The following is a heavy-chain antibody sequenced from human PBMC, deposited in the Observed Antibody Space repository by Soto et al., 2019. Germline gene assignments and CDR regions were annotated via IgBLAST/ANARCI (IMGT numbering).Heavy chain of an antibody. CDR2: IHPKSGGT. V-gene: IGHV1-2*04. CDR1: GYSFTDYH. Sequence: QVQLVQSGAEVKKPGASVKVSCKASGYSFTDYHIHWVRQAPGQGLEWLGRIHPKSGGTSTAQKFQGWVTMTTDPSISTASMELTRLTSDDTAIYYCARGDSTDCSNGVCSFFYNHDMDVWGQGTTVTVSS. CDR3: ARGDSTDCSNGVCSFFYNHDMDV. D-gene: IGHD2-8*01. J-gene: IGHJ6*02.